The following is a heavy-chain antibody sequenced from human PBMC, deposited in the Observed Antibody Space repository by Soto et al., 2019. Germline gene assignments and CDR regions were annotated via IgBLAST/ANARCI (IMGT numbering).Heavy chain of an antibody. CDR3: ARGRYGEY. D-gene: IGHD3-10*01. CDR1: GYAFTTYG. Sequence: QVHLVQSGAEVKKPGASVKVSCKGSGYAFTTYGITWVRQAPGQGLEWMGWISAHNCNTNYAQKLQGRVTVTRDTSTSTAYMELRSLRSDDTAVYYCARGRYGEYWGQGALVTVSS. V-gene: IGHV1-18*01. CDR2: ISAHNCNT. J-gene: IGHJ4*02.